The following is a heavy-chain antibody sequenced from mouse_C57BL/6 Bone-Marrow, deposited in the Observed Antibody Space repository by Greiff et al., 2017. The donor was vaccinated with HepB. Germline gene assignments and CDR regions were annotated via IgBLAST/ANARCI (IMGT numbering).Heavy chain of an antibody. CDR3: ASEQVYLYYCDY. CDR1: GYTFTSYG. CDR2: IYPRSGST. Sequence: QVQLQQSGAELARPGASVKLSCKASGYTFTSYGISWVKQRTGQGLEWIGEIYPRSGSTYYNEKFKGKATLTADKSSSTAYMELRSLTSEDSAVYFCASEQVYLYYCDYWGQGTTLTVSS. D-gene: IGHD6-2*01. J-gene: IGHJ2*01. V-gene: IGHV1-81*01.